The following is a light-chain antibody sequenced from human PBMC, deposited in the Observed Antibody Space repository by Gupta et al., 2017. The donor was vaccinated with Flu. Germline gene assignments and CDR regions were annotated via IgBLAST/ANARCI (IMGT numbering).Light chain of an antibody. V-gene: IGKV3-20*01. CDR3: QQYGTPLA. CDR1: KSVRSRY. CDR2: GAY. J-gene: IGKJ1*01. Sequence: GILSGSRGASATFSCRASKSVRSRYVSWYQQKPGQAPRLLIYGAYSRATGISELFSGSGSGTYFHITISRLEPEYSVFYYYQQYGTPLAFGQGTQVEIK.